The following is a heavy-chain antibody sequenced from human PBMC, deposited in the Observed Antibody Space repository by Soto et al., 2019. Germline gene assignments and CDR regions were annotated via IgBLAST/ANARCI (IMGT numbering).Heavy chain of an antibody. D-gene: IGHD3-10*01. CDR1: GGSISSGTFY. J-gene: IGHJ4*02. V-gene: IGHV4-31*03. CDR2: IYYTGNT. Sequence: SETLSLTCTVSGGSISSGTFYWSWFRQHPGKGLEWIGYIYYTGNTYYNPSLKSRLTISVDTSKNQFSLTLSSVTAADTAVYYCAKVGRVSHGCYLDYWGQGTPVTVSS. CDR3: AKVGRVSHGCYLDY.